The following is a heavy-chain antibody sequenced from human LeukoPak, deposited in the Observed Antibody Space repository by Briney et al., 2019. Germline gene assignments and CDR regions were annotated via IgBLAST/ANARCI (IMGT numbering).Heavy chain of an antibody. V-gene: IGHV4-39*07. J-gene: IGHJ4*02. CDR1: GGSISSSSYY. Sequence: SETLSLTCTVSGGSISSSSYYWGWIRQPPGKGLEWIGSIYYSGSTYYNPSLKSRVTISVDTSKNQFSLKLSSVTAADTAVYYCARGGVSSPLDYWGQGTLVTVSS. CDR3: ARGGVSSPLDY. CDR2: IYYSGST. D-gene: IGHD3-3*01.